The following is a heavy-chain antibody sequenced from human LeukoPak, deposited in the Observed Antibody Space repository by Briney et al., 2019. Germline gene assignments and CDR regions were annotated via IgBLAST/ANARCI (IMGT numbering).Heavy chain of an antibody. CDR1: GGSISSSSYY. Sequence: SETLSLTCTVSGGSISSSSYYWGWIRQPPGKGLEWIGSIYYSGSTYYNPSLKSRVTISVHTAKNQFSLKLSSVTAADTAVYYCARQRAGIDYWGQGTLVTVSS. CDR2: IYYSGST. D-gene: IGHD1-1*01. CDR3: ARQRAGIDY. V-gene: IGHV4-39*01. J-gene: IGHJ4*02.